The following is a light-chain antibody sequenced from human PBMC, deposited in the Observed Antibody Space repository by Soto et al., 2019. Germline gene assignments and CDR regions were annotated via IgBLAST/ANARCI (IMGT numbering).Light chain of an antibody. Sequence: DIVMTQSPDSLAVSLGERATINCKSSQSVLYSSNNKNYLAWYQQKPGQPPKLLIYWASTREYGVTDRFSGSGSPTDFTLTINSLQAEDVADYYCQHYYSAPLTFGGGTKVEIK. CDR3: QHYYSAPLT. CDR2: WAS. CDR1: QSVLYSSNNKNY. V-gene: IGKV4-1*01. J-gene: IGKJ4*01.